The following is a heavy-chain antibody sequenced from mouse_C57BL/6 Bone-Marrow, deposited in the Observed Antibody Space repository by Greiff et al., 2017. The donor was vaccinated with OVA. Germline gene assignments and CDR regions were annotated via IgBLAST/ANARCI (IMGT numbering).Heavy chain of an antibody. CDR2: IYPGNSDT. CDR3: TSMGGPQDYAMDY. Sequence: VHVKQSGTVLARPGASVKMSCKTSGYTFTSYWMHWVKQRPGQGLEWIGAIYPGNSDTSYNQKFKGKAKLTAVTSARTAYMELSSLTNEDSAVYYCTSMGGPQDYAMDYWGQGTSVTVSS. V-gene: IGHV1-5*01. CDR1: GYTFTSYW. J-gene: IGHJ4*01. D-gene: IGHD3-2*02.